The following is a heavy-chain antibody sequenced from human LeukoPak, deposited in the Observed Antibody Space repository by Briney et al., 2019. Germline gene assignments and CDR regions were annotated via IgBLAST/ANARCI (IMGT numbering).Heavy chain of an antibody. D-gene: IGHD7-27*01. V-gene: IGHV4-59*01. CDR1: GGSISSYY. J-gene: IGHJ4*02. Sequence: SETLSLTCTVSGGSISSYYWSWIRQPPGKGLEWIGDIYYSGSTNYNPSLKSRVTISVDTSKNQFSLKLSSVTAADTAVYYCARAVELGLYYFDYWGQGTLVTVSS. CDR3: ARAVELGLYYFDY. CDR2: IYYSGST.